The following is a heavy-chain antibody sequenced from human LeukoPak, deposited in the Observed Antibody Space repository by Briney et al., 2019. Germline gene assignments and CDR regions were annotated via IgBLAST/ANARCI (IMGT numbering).Heavy chain of an antibody. D-gene: IGHD2-15*01. CDR1: GFTVTYTY. CDR3: ARASSDCSGGSCYTHLFDY. J-gene: IGHJ4*02. CDR2: ISSSGSTI. Sequence: GGSLRLSCAASGFTVTYTYMNWVRQAPGKGLEWVSYISSSGSTIYYADSVKGRFTISRDNAKNSLYLQMNGLRAEDTAVYYCARASSDCSGGSCYTHLFDYWGQGTLVTVSS. V-gene: IGHV3-11*04.